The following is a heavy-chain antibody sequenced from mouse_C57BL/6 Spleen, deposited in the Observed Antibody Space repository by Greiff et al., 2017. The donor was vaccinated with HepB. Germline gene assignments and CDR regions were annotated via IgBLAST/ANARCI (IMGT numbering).Heavy chain of an antibody. CDR3: ARYYAMDD. CDR2: INPGSGGT. J-gene: IGHJ4*01. Sequence: QVQLQQSGAELVRPGTSVKVSCKASGYAFTNYLIEWVKQRPGQGLEWIGVINPGSGGTNYNEKFKGKATLTADKSSSTAYMQLSSLTSEDSAVYFCARYYAMDDWGQGTSVTVSS. CDR1: GYAFTNYL. V-gene: IGHV1-54*01.